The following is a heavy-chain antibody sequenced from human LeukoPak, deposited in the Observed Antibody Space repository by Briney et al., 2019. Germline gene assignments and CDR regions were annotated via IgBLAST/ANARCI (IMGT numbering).Heavy chain of an antibody. CDR1: GFTFSSYA. D-gene: IGHD3-10*01. CDR2: ISYDGSNK. CDR3: ARENGITMVRGVIAPFDY. Sequence: PGGSLRLSCAASGFTFSSYAMHWVRQAPGKGLEWVAVISYDGSNKYYADSVKGRFTISRDNSKNTLYLQMNSLRAGDTAVYYCARENGITMVRGVIAPFDYWGQGTLVTVPS. J-gene: IGHJ4*02. V-gene: IGHV3-30-3*01.